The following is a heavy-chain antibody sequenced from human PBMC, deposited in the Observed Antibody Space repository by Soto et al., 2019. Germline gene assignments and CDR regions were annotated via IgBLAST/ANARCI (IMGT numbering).Heavy chain of an antibody. CDR2: ISSSSSYI. Sequence: EVQLVESGGGLVKPGGSLRLSCAASGFTFSSYSMNWVRQAPGKGLEWVSSISSSSSYIYYADSVKGRFTISRDNAKNSLYLKMNSLRAEDTAVYYCARSNHRYCSGGSCYPGYYYGMDVWGQGTTVTVSS. J-gene: IGHJ6*02. CDR3: ARSNHRYCSGGSCYPGYYYGMDV. D-gene: IGHD2-15*01. CDR1: GFTFSSYS. V-gene: IGHV3-21*01.